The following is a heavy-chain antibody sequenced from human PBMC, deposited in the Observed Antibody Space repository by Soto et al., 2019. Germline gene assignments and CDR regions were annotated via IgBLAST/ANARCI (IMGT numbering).Heavy chain of an antibody. CDR3: AKGGEQLVRYYYYGMDV. CDR1: GFTFSSYA. V-gene: IGHV3-23*01. J-gene: IGHJ6*02. CDR2: ISGSGGST. D-gene: IGHD6-6*01. Sequence: EVQLLESGGGLVQPGGSLRLSCAASGFTFSSYAMSWVRQAPGKGLEWVSVISGSGGSTYYGASVKGRFTISRDNSKNNLYLQMNCLRAEDPAVYYCAKGGEQLVRYYYYGMDVWGQGTTVTVSS.